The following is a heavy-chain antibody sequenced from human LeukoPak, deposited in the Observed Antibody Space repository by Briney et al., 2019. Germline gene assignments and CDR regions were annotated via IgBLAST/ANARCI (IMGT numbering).Heavy chain of an antibody. Sequence: GGPLRLSCAASGFTFSSYGMHWVRQAPGKGLEWVAVIWYDGSNKYYADSVKGRFTISRDNSKNTLYLQMNSLRAEDTAVYYCARDPEAYCGGDCYVFDYWGQGTLVTVSS. CDR3: ARDPEAYCGGDCYVFDY. CDR2: IWYDGSNK. J-gene: IGHJ4*02. D-gene: IGHD2-21*02. V-gene: IGHV3-33*01. CDR1: GFTFSSYG.